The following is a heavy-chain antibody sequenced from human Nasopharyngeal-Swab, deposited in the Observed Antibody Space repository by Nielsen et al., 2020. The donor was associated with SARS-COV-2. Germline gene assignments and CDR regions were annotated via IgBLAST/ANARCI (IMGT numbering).Heavy chain of an antibody. J-gene: IGHJ4*02. CDR1: GGSISSSSYY. D-gene: IGHD6-13*01. CDR2: IYYSGST. Sequence: SATLSLTCTVSGGSISSSSYYWGWIRQPPGKGLEWIGSIYYSGSTNYTPSLKSRVTISVDTSKNQFSLKLNSVTAADTAVYYCARHRYSSSWSWYFDYWGQGTLVTVSS. V-gene: IGHV4-39*01. CDR3: ARHRYSSSWSWYFDY.